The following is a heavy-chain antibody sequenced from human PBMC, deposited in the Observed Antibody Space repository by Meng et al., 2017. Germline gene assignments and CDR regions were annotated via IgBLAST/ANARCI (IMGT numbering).Heavy chain of an antibody. V-gene: IGHV4-34*01. CDR3: ARKFTMVRGIYNWFDP. Sequence: QAEPHQWVACLFKPSETRSLPCACYCGSFSVNYWCLIRQPPGKGLEWIGEINHSGSTNYNPSLKGRVPISVDTSKNQFSLKLSSVTAADTAVYYCARKFTMVRGIYNWFDPWGQGTLVTVSS. D-gene: IGHD3-10*01. CDR1: CGSFSVNY. J-gene: IGHJ5*02. CDR2: INHSGST.